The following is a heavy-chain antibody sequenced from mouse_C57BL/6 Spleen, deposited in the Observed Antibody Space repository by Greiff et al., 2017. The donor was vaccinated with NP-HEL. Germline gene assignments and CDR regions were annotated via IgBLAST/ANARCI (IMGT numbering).Heavy chain of an antibody. D-gene: IGHD2-12*01. Sequence: VQLKESVAELVRPGASVKLSCTASGFNIKNTYMHWVKQRPEQGLEWIGRIDPANGNTKYAPKFQGKATITADTSSNTAYLQLSSLTSEDTAIYYCAPDLDDPRRGDFDYWGQGTTLTVSS. CDR1: GFNIKNTY. CDR3: APDLDDPRRGDFDY. V-gene: IGHV14-3*01. J-gene: IGHJ2*01. CDR2: IDPANGNT.